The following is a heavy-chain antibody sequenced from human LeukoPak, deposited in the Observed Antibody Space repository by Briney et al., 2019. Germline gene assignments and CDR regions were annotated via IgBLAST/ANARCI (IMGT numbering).Heavy chain of an antibody. CDR2: ISSSGSTI. Sequence: GGSLSLSCAAAAFTFSSYEMNWVRQATGKGLEWVSYISSSGSTIYYADSVEGRFTISRDNAKNSLYLQMNSLRAEDTAVYYCAKEAVAGLDYWGQGTLVTVSS. V-gene: IGHV3-48*03. CDR3: AKEAVAGLDY. D-gene: IGHD6-19*01. CDR1: AFTFSSYE. J-gene: IGHJ4*02.